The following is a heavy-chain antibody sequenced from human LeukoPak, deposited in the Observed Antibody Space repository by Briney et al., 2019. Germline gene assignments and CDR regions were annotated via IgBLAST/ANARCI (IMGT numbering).Heavy chain of an antibody. CDR1: GFSVSSHY. Sequence: PGGSLRLSCAASGFSVSSHYISWVRQAPGKGLEWVSLSYSSGSTYYADSVKGRFTISRDNSKNTLYLQMSSLRAGDTAVYYCARALYSSSSGYWGQGTLVTVSS. D-gene: IGHD6-6*01. V-gene: IGHV3-53*01. CDR3: ARALYSSSSGY. CDR2: SYSSGST. J-gene: IGHJ4*02.